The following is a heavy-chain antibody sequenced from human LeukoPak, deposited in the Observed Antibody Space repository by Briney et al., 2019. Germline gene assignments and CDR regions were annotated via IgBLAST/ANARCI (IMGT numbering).Heavy chain of an antibody. CDR2: ISSSSSNI. V-gene: IGHV3-21*01. J-gene: IGHJ4*02. CDR3: ARARWYYDSSGYSGKGYCFDY. D-gene: IGHD3-22*01. Sequence: GGSLRFSCAASGFTFSTYTRNWVRQAPGKGLVWVSSISSSSSNIYYADSVKGRVTTSRDNAKNSLYLQINSLRAEDTAVYYCARARWYYDSSGYSGKGYCFDYWGQGTLVTVSS. CDR1: GFTFSTYT.